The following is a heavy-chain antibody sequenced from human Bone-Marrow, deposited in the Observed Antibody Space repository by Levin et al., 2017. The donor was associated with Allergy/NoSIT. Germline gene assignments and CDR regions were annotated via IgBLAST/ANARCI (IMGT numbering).Heavy chain of an antibody. CDR1: GDTFNNYA. D-gene: IGHD2-2*01. J-gene: IGHJ5*02. CDR2: IVPILGTP. CDR3: AGDSVVPSATLGFDP. Sequence: KISCQASGDTFNNYAINWVRQAPGQGLEWMGGIVPILGTPSYAQKFQGRLTITADTSTSTAYMEPSSLRSEDTALYYCAGDSVVPSATLGFDPWGQGSLVTVSS. V-gene: IGHV1-69*06.